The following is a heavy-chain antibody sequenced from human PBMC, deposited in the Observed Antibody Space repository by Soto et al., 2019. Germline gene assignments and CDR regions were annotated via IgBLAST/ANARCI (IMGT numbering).Heavy chain of an antibody. Sequence: GGSLRLSCAASGFTFSSYAMSWVRQAPGKGLEWVSAISGSGGSTYYADSVKGRFTISRDNSKNTLYLQMNSLRAEDTAVYYCAAPRIAAAGGNYYYYYYMDVWGKGTTVTVSS. CDR2: ISGSGGST. CDR3: AAPRIAAAGGNYYYYYYMDV. CDR1: GFTFSSYA. J-gene: IGHJ6*03. D-gene: IGHD6-13*01. V-gene: IGHV3-23*01.